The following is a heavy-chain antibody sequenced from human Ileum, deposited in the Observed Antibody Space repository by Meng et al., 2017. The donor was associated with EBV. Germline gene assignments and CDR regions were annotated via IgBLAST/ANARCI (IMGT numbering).Heavy chain of an antibody. D-gene: IGHD1-26*01. J-gene: IGHJ4*02. CDR2: IFHVGTG. Sequence: LAGLGPGPGNPSGTPSLTCAVSGDSISSHRWWGWVRQPPTKGPEWIGEIFHVGTGNYNPSLKSRVTISMDTSKNQISLGLTSVTAADTAVYYCAARVGGSYSGFDLWGQGTLVTVSS. CDR3: AARVGGSYSGFDL. CDR1: GDSISSHRW. V-gene: IGHV4-4*02.